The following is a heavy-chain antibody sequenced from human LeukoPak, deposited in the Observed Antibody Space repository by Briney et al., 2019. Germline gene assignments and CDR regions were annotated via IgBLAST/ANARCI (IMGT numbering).Heavy chain of an antibody. J-gene: IGHJ4*02. CDR3: AKDKYYYDSSGYSPFDY. CDR2: ISYDGSNK. CDR1: GFTFSSYG. V-gene: IGHV3-30*18. D-gene: IGHD3-22*01. Sequence: QTGGSLRPSCAASGFTFSSYGMHWVRQAPGKGLEWVAVISYDGSNKYYADSVKGRFTISRDNSKNTLYLQMNSLRAEDTAVYYCAKDKYYYDSSGYSPFDYWGQGTLVTVSS.